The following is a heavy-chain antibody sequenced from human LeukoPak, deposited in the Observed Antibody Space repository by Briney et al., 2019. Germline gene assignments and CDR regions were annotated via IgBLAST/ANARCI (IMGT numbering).Heavy chain of an antibody. CDR3: AREASDCSSTSCYSYYYYYYMDV. CDR2: IYYSGST. Sequence: SETLSLTCTVSGGSISSSSYYWGWIRQPPGKGLEWIGSIYYSGSTYYNPSLKSRVTISVDTSKNQFSLKLSSVTAANTAVYYCAREASDCSSTSCYSYYYYYYMDVWGKGTTVTVSS. D-gene: IGHD2-2*01. V-gene: IGHV4-39*07. CDR1: GGSISSSSYY. J-gene: IGHJ6*03.